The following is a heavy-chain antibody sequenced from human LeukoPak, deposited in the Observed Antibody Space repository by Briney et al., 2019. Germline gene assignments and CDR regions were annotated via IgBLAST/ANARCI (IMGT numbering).Heavy chain of an antibody. CDR1: GFTFSSHW. J-gene: IGHJ4*02. CDR3: GRGLTVAGGTDY. D-gene: IGHD6-13*01. CDR2: MDTDGSII. Sequence: EGSLRLSCVASGFTFSSHWMHWVRQAPGKGLVWVSQMDTDGSIIGYADSVKGRFTISRDNAKNTLYLQMDSLRVEDTAVYYCGRGLTVAGGTDYWGQGTLVTVSS. V-gene: IGHV3-74*01.